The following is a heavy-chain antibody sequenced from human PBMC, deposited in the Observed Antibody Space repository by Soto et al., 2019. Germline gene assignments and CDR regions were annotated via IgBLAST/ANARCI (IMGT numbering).Heavy chain of an antibody. CDR1: GYTFTSYA. D-gene: IGHD6-6*01. CDR3: ARGRQLVPTTFDY. V-gene: IGHV1-3*01. Sequence: ASVKVSCKASGYTFTSYAMHWVRQAPGQRLEWMGWINAGNGNTKYSQKFQGRVTITRDTSASTAYMELSSLRSEDTAVYYCARGRQLVPTTFDYWGQGPLVTVSS. J-gene: IGHJ4*02. CDR2: INAGNGNT.